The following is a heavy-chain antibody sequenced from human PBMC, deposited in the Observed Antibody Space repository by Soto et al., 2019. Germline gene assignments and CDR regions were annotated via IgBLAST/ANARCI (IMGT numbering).Heavy chain of an antibody. CDR2: TYNSGST. V-gene: IGHV4-59*01. CDR3: ARDAFDI. Sequence: QVQLQESGPGLVKPSETLSLTCTVSGGSIRTSYWSWIRQPPGKGLEWIGYTYNSGSTNYNPSLKSRVTISVDTSKNQFSLHLSSVTAVDTAVYYCARDAFDIWGQGTMVTVSS. CDR1: GGSIRTSY. J-gene: IGHJ3*02.